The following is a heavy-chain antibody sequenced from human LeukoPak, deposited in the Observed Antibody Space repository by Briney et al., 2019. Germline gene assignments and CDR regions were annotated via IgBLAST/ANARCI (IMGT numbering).Heavy chain of an antibody. CDR2: IYYSGST. CDR3: ARDKSLRGRWYGNDY. D-gene: IGHD6-13*01. V-gene: IGHV4-39*07. CDR1: GGSISSSSYY. Sequence: KASETLSLTCTVSGGSISSSSYYWGWIRQPPGKGLEWIGSIYYSGSTYYSPSLKSRVTISVDTSKNQFSLKLSSVTAADTAVYYCARDKSLRGRWYGNDYWGQGAQVTVSS. J-gene: IGHJ4*02.